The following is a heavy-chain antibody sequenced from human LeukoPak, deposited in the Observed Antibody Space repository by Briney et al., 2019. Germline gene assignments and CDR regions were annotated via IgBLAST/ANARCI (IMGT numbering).Heavy chain of an antibody. Sequence: LRLSCAASGFTFSDYYMSWIRQPPGKGLEWIGEINHSGSTNYNPSLKSRVTISVDTSKNQFSLKLSSVTAADTAVYYCARENIWGSYRWAPTHLFDYWGQGTLVTVSS. CDR1: GFTFSDYY. CDR2: INHSGST. D-gene: IGHD3-16*02. CDR3: ARENIWGSYRWAPTHLFDY. V-gene: IGHV4-34*01. J-gene: IGHJ4*02.